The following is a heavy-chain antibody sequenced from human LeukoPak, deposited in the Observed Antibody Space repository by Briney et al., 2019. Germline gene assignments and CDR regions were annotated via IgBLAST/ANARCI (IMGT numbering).Heavy chain of an antibody. CDR2: ISSSGRTI. J-gene: IGHJ4*02. CDR3: ARGGQNFLDG. D-gene: IGHD1-26*01. Sequence: GGSLRLSCAASGFTFSSYEMNCVREAPGKGLEWVSYISSSGRTIYYADSVKGRFTISRDNSKKSRYLQMNSLRAEDTAVYYCARGGQNFLDGRGQGNLVTVSS. V-gene: IGHV3-48*03. CDR1: GFTFSSYE.